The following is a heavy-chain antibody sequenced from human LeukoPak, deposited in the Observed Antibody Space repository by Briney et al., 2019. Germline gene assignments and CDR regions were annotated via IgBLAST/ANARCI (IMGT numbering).Heavy chain of an antibody. V-gene: IGHV4-38-2*02. CDR2: IYHSGST. J-gene: IGHJ6*03. CDR1: GYSISSGYY. Sequence: SETLSLTCTVSGYSISSGYYWGWIRQPPGKGLEWIGSIYHSGSTYYNPSLKSRVTISVDTSKNQFSLKLSSVTAADTAVYYCASSSWYPYYYYYMGVWGKGTTVSISS. D-gene: IGHD6-13*01. CDR3: ASSSWYPYYYYYMGV.